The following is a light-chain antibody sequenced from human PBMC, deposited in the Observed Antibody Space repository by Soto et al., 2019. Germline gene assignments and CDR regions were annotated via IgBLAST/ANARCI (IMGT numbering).Light chain of an antibody. J-gene: IGKJ3*01. V-gene: IGKV3-11*01. CDR3: QQRSNSEIT. CDR1: QSVSRY. Sequence: EIVLTQSPATLSLSPGERATLSCRASQSVSRYLAWYQQKPGQAPRLLIYDASNRATGIPARFSGSGSGTDFTLTISSLEPEDFAGYYCQQRSNSEITFGPGTKVDIK. CDR2: DAS.